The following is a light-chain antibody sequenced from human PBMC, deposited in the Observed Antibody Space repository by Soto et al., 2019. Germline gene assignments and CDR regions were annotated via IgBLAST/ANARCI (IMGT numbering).Light chain of an antibody. Sequence: QSALTQPASVSGSPGQSITISCTGTSSDVGNYNYVSWYQQHPDKAPKLMIYEVSNRPSGVSYRFSGSKSGNTASLTISGLQADDEADYYCSSYTSSSTPWVFGGGTKLTVL. CDR1: SSDVGNYNY. CDR3: SSYTSSSTPWV. V-gene: IGLV2-14*01. J-gene: IGLJ3*02. CDR2: EVS.